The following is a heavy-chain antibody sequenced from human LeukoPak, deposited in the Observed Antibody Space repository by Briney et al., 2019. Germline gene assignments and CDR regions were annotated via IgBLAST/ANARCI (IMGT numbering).Heavy chain of an antibody. V-gene: IGHV3-21*01. CDR3: ARDSPYGTAGY. D-gene: IGHD2-8*02. CDR2: ISGSSSYI. CDR1: GFTFSGYT. J-gene: IGHJ4*02. Sequence: GGSLRLSCAASGFTFSGYTMSWVRQAPGKGLEWVSSISGSSSYISYADSVKGRFTISRDNAKNSLYLQMNSLRAEDTAVYYCARDSPYGTAGYWGQGTLVTVSS.